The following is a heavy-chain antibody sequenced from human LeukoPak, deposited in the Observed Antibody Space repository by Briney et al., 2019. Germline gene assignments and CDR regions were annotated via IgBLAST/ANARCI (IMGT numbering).Heavy chain of an antibody. D-gene: IGHD1-26*01. CDR3: ARDSHSGNYGGGVEY. J-gene: IGHJ4*02. CDR1: GFTFDDYG. Sequence: GGSLRLSCATSGFTFDDYGMTWVRQVPGKGLEWVSGLNWYGGRTGYADSVKGRFTISRDNAKNSLYLQMNNLRVEDTALYFCARDSHSGNYGGGVEYWGQGTRVTVSS. V-gene: IGHV3-20*04. CDR2: LNWYGGRT.